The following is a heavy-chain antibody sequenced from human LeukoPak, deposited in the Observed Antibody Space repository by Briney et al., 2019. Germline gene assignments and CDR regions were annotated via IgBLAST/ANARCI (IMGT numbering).Heavy chain of an antibody. CDR3: AKARGDQYYYDSSGYWDY. CDR2: ISGSGGST. D-gene: IGHD3-22*01. J-gene: IGHJ4*02. V-gene: IGHV3-23*01. Sequence: GGSLRLSCAASGFTFSSYAMSWVRQAPGKGLEWVSAISGSGGSTYYADSVTGRFTISRDNSKNTLYLQMNSLRAEDTAVYYCAKARGDQYYYDSSGYWDYWGQGTLVTVSS. CDR1: GFTFSSYA.